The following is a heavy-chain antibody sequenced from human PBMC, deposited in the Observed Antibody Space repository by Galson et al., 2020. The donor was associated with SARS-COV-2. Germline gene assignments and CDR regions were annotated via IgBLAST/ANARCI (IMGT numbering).Heavy chain of an antibody. J-gene: IGHJ4*02. CDR2: IWNDGSNT. V-gene: IGHV3-33*01. CDR3: AREVVGCGGDWYLIDY. D-gene: IGHD2-21*02. CDR1: GFTFSSYG. Sequence: TGGSLRLSCAASGFTFSSYGMHWVRQAPGKGLEWVAVIWNDGSNTYYADSVKGRFTISRDNSKNTLYLQMNSLRAEDTAVYYCAREVVGCGGDWYLIDYGGQGTLVAVSS.